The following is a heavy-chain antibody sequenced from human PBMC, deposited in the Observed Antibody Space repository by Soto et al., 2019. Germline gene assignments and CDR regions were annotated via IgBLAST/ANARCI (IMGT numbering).Heavy chain of an antibody. D-gene: IGHD2-21*01. CDR3: TRDFKHDCGP. CDR1: GFTFSDYW. V-gene: IGHV3-7*04. Sequence: EVHLVESGGALVQPGGSLRLSCAASGFTFSDYWMTWVRQTPGKGLEGVANMNPDGSEQYYLESVKGRFTISRDNAKNSLCLQMNNLRGEDTAVYYCTRDFKHDCGPWGQGTQVIVSS. CDR2: MNPDGSEQ. J-gene: IGHJ5*02.